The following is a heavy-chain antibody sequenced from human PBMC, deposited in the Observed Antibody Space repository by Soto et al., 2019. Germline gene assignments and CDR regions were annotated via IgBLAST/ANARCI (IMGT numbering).Heavy chain of an antibody. V-gene: IGHV1-46*04. CDR3: SRDYLGSKPSLGYFDY. J-gene: IGHJ4*02. Sequence: QVQLVQSGAEVKQPGASVRLSCKASGYNFISHHIHWVRQAPGQGLEWMGFINPFDGSATHAQKLQGRLIMTIDKSTSTVYMELSTLRSEDAAVYYCSRDYLGSKPSLGYFDYWGQGSRVTVSA. CDR2: INPFDGSA. D-gene: IGHD4-4*01. CDR1: GYNFISHH.